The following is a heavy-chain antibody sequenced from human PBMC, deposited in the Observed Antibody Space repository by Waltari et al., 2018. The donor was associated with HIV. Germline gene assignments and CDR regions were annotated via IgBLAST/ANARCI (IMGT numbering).Heavy chain of an antibody. CDR1: NFSVSGKH. CDR3: ATGVRYYGP. D-gene: IGHD3-10*01. CDR2: IYPDATT. Sequence: AESGGRLIQPGGSLGLSCTASNFSVSGKHVTWIRQAPGGSLEWVAVIYPDATTHYADSVSGRFTISRAKSRTTVLLLMNGLFVDDTATYFCATGVRYYGPWGQGTRVTVSS. V-gene: IGHV3-53*01. J-gene: IGHJ5*02.